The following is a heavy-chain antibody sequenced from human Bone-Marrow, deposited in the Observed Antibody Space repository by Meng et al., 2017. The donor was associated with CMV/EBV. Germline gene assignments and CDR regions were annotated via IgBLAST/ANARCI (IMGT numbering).Heavy chain of an antibody. Sequence: GGSLRLSCAASGFTFSSYSMNWVRQAPGKGLEWVSSISSSSSYIYYADSVKGRFTISRDNAKTSLYLQMNSLRAEDTAVYYCARFLVPAAISYYYSMDVWGQGTTVTVSS. D-gene: IGHD2-2*01. J-gene: IGHJ6*02. V-gene: IGHV3-21*01. CDR3: ARFLVPAAISYYYSMDV. CDR2: ISSSSSYI. CDR1: GFTFSSYS.